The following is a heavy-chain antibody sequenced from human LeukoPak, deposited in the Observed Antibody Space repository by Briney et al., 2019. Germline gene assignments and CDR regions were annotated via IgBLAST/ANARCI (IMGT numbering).Heavy chain of an antibody. CDR2: IYSGGST. CDR3: ARDKLYYDFWSGSTDYYYYYYMDV. CDR1: GFTVSSNY. Sequence: GGSLRLSCAASGFTVSSNYMSWVRQAPGKGLEWVSAIYSGGSTYYADSVKGRFTISRDNSKNTLYLQMNSLRAEDTAVYYCARDKLYYDFWSGSTDYYYYYYMDVWGKGTTVTVSS. J-gene: IGHJ6*03. D-gene: IGHD3-3*01. V-gene: IGHV3-66*02.